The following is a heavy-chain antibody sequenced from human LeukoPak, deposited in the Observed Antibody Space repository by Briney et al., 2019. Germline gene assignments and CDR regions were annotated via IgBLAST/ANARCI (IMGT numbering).Heavy chain of an antibody. D-gene: IGHD5-12*01. CDR2: ISSSSSYI. CDR1: GFTFSRYS. Sequence: GGSLRLSCAASGFTFSRYSMNWVRQAPGKGLEWVSSISSSSSYIYYADSVKGRFTISRDNSKNTLYLQMNSLRAEDTAVYYCARGPSGYHNTGGQGTLVTVSS. V-gene: IGHV3-21*01. CDR3: ARGPSGYHNT. J-gene: IGHJ4*02.